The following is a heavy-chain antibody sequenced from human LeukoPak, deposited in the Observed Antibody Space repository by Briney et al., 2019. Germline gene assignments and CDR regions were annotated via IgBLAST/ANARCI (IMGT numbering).Heavy chain of an antibody. CDR2: IYYSGST. Sequence: SETLSLTCTVSGGSISSYYWSWIRQPPGKGLEWIGYIYYSGSTNYNPSLKSRVTMSVDTSKNQFSLKLSSVTAADTAVYYCARESGPLREFAFDIWGQGTMVTVSS. J-gene: IGHJ3*02. CDR1: GGSISSYY. D-gene: IGHD3-10*01. V-gene: IGHV4-59*12. CDR3: ARESGPLREFAFDI.